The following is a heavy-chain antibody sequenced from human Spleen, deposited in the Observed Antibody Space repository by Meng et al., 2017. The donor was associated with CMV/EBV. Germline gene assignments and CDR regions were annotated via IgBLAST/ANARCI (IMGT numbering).Heavy chain of an antibody. J-gene: IGHJ4*02. D-gene: IGHD4-11*01. CDR2: IYSGGST. CDR3: ARGDSHGH. CDR1: GFTFGGYW. Sequence: GGSLRLSCAASGFTFGGYWMTWVRQAPGKGLEWVSVIYSGGSTYYADSVKGRFTISRDNAKNSLFLQMNSLRVEDTAVYYCARGDSHGHWGQGTLVTVSS. V-gene: IGHV3-53*01.